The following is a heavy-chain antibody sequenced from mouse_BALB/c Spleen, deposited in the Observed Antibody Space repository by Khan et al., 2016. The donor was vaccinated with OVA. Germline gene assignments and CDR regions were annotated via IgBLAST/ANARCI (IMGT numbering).Heavy chain of an antibody. J-gene: IGHJ4*01. V-gene: IGHV3-2*02. CDR1: GYSITSDYA. D-gene: IGHD2-3*01. Sequence: VQLKESGPGLVKPSQSLSLTCTVTGYSITSDYAWNWIRQFPENKLEWMGYISSSGSTNYNPALKSRISITRDTSKNQFFLQLNSVTTEDTATYDCARDGSRYNYAMDYWGQGTSVTVSS. CDR2: ISSSGST. CDR3: ARDGSRYNYAMDY.